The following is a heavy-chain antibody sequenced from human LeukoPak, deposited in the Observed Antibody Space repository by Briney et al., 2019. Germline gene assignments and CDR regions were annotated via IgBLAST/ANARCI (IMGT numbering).Heavy chain of an antibody. CDR2: IYYSGST. J-gene: IGHJ4*02. V-gene: IGHV4-39*07. D-gene: IGHD5-24*01. CDR1: GGSISSSSYY. Sequence: PSETLSLTCTVSGGSISSSSYYWGWIRQPPGKGLEWIGSIYYSGSTYYNPSLKSRVTISVDTSKNQFSLKLSSVTAADTAVYYCARAGPRDGYNYIYYFDYWGQGTLVTVSS. CDR3: ARAGPRDGYNYIYYFDY.